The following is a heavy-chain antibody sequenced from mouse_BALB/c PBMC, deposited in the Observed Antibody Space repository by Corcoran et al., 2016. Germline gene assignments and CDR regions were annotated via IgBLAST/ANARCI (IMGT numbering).Heavy chain of an antibody. J-gene: IGHJ4*01. D-gene: IGHD2-4*01. CDR1: GYTFTSYV. V-gene: IGHV1S136*01. CDR3: ARSYDYDEGYAMDY. Sequence: EVQLQQSGPELVKPGASVKMSCKASGYTFTSYVMHWVKQKPGQGLEWIGYINPYNDGTKYNEKFKGKATLTSDKSSSTAYMELSSLTSEDSAVYYCARSYDYDEGYAMDYWGQGTSVTVSS. CDR2: INPYNDGT.